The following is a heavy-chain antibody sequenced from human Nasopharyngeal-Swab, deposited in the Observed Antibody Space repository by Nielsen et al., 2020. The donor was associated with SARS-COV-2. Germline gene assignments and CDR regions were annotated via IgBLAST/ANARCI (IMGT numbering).Heavy chain of an antibody. D-gene: IGHD3-22*01. J-gene: IGHJ3*02. CDR2: INRGDSDT. CDR3: ARDVDRRYYYDSSGAFDI. CDR1: GYSFTSYW. Sequence: GESLKISCTGSGYSFTSYWIGWVRQTPGKGLEWMGNINRGDSDTRYRPSFQGQVTISADKSISTAYLQWSSLKASDTAMYYCARDVDRRYYYDSSGAFDIWGQGTMVTVSS. V-gene: IGHV5-51*01.